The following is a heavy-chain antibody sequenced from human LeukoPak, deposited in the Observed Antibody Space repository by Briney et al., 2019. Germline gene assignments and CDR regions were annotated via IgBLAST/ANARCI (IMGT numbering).Heavy chain of an antibody. J-gene: IGHJ4*02. CDR2: INPANFDI. Sequence: GESLKISCKGFGYSFSSYWIAWVRQMPGKGLEYMGIINPANFDIRYSPSFQGQVTISADKSISTAYLEWSSLKPSDTATYYCARHLDGYNPFDYWGQGTPVTVSS. D-gene: IGHD5-24*01. CDR3: ARHLDGYNPFDY. CDR1: GYSFSSYW. V-gene: IGHV5-51*01.